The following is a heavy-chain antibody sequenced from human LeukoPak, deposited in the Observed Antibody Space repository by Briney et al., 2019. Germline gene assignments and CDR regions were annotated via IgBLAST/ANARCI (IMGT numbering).Heavy chain of an antibody. D-gene: IGHD5-12*01. V-gene: IGHV3-9*01. Sequence: GGSLRLSCAASGFTFSSYAMSWVRQAPGKGLEWVSGISWNSGSIGYADSVKGRFTISRDNAKNSLYLQMNSLRAEDTALYYCAKAGYSGYDSYYYYYMDVWGKGTTVTVSS. CDR3: AKAGYSGYDSYYYYYMDV. CDR1: GFTFSSYA. J-gene: IGHJ6*03. CDR2: ISWNSGSI.